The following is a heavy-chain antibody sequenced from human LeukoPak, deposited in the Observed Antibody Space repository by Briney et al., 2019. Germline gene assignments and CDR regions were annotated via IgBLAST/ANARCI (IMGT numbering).Heavy chain of an antibody. CDR2: INQDESEK. D-gene: IGHD1-26*01. J-gene: IGHJ1*01. CDR3: ARVGATWNFQH. CDR1: GFSFSTYL. Sequence: GGSLRLSCAASGFSFSTYLMSWVRQAPGGGLEWVANINQDESEKYYVDSVRGRFTISRDNANKSLYLQMNSLRDEDTAVYYCARVGATWNFQHWGQGALVTVSS. V-gene: IGHV3-7*02.